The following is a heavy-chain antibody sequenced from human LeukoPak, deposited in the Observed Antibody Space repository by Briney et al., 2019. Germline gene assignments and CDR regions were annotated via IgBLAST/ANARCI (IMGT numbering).Heavy chain of an antibody. CDR3: AKDRSNSWTFDY. Sequence: PGGSLRLSCAASGFIFSSYGMHWVRQAPGKGLEWVAFISYTGRSKYYADSVKGRFTISRDDSKNTLYLQMNSLRAEDTSVYYCAKDRSNSWTFDYWGQGTLVTVSS. V-gene: IGHV3-30*18. J-gene: IGHJ4*02. CDR2: ISYTGRSK. CDR1: GFIFSSYG. D-gene: IGHD6-13*01.